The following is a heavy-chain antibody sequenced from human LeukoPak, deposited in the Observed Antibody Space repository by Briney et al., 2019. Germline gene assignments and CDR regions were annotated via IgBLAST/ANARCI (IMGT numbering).Heavy chain of an antibody. CDR3: AKHPDYYDSSGYFGALDY. Sequence: GGSLRLSCAASGFTFSTYAMSWVRQAPGKGLEWVSAISGSGGSTYYADSVKGRFTISGDNSKNTLYLQMNSLRAEDTAVYYCAKHPDYYDSSGYFGALDYWGQGTLVTVSS. CDR1: GFTFSTYA. V-gene: IGHV3-23*01. J-gene: IGHJ4*02. D-gene: IGHD3-22*01. CDR2: ISGSGGST.